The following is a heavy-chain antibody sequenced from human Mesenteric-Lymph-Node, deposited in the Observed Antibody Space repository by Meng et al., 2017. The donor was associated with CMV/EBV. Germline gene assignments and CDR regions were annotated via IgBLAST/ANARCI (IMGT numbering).Heavy chain of an antibody. CDR3: TRGYYDFWSGPDY. D-gene: IGHD3-3*01. J-gene: IGHJ4*02. CDR1: GFTFGDYA. CDR2: IRSKAYGGTT. V-gene: IGHV3-49*04. Sequence: GESLKISCTASGFTFGDYAMSWVRQAPGKGLEWVGFIRSKAYGGTTEYAASVKGRFTISRDDSKSIAYLQMNSLKTEDTAVYYCTRGYYDFWSGPDYWGQGTLVTVSS.